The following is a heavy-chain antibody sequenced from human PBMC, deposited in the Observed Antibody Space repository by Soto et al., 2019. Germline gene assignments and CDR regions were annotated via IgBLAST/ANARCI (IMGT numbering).Heavy chain of an antibody. V-gene: IGHV2-5*01. Sequence: SGSTLVNPTQTLTLTCSFSGFSCSPRGVGVGWILQPPGKAPECLAVFYSNDHKRYNPSLQTRVSITKDTSKSQLVLTMTNMEHAATATYFCAHRHRVGTVTDGFDFWGQGXLVIVSS. CDR1: GFSCSPRGVG. CDR3: AHRHRVGTVTDGFDF. D-gene: IGHD2-21*02. CDR2: FYSNDHK. J-gene: IGHJ4*02.